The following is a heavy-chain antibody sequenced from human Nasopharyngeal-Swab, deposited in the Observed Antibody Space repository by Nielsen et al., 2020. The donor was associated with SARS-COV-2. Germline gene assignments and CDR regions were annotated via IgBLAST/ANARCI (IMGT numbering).Heavy chain of an antibody. CDR3: TSEIYDSSGF. J-gene: IGHJ4*02. CDR2: IRSKAYGGTT. D-gene: IGHD3-22*01. Sequence: WIPQPPGKGLEWVGFIRSKAYGGTTEYAASVKGRFTISRDDSKSIAYLQMNSLKTEDTAVYYCTSEIYDSSGFWGQGTLVTVSS. V-gene: IGHV3-49*02.